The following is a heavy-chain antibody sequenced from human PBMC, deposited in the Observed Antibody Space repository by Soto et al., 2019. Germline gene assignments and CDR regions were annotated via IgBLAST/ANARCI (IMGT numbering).Heavy chain of an antibody. V-gene: IGHV5-10-1*01. Sequence: HAESLKISCKGSGYIFAGYWITWVRQKPGKGLEWMGRIDPSDSQTYYSPSFRGHVTISVTKSITTVFLQWSSLRASDTAMYYCARQIYDSDTGPNFQYYFDSWGQGTPVTVSS. CDR1: GYIFAGYW. CDR3: ARQIYDSDTGPNFQYYFDS. D-gene: IGHD3-22*01. J-gene: IGHJ4*02. CDR2: IDPSDSQT.